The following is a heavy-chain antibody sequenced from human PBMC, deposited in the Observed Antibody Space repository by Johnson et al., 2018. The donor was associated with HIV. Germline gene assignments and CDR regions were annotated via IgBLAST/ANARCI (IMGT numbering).Heavy chain of an antibody. V-gene: IGHV3-30-3*01. J-gene: IGHJ3*02. CDR3: VWYCSGGFSSAFDI. D-gene: IGHD2-15*01. CDR2: TSYDGGNK. CDR1: GFTFSSYA. Sequence: QVLLVESGGGVVQPGRSLRLSCAASGFTFSSYAMHWVRQAPGKGLEWVAVTSYDGGNKYYADSVKGRLTISRDNSKNTVYLQMNSLRAEDTAVYYCVWYCSGGFSSAFDIWGQGTMVTVSS.